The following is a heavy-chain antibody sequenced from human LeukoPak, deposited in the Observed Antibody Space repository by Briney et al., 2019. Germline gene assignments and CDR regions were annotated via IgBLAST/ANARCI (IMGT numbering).Heavy chain of an antibody. Sequence: PGGSLRLSCAASGFTFSGYAMSWVRQAPGKGLEWVSAISGSGGSTYYADSVKGRFTISRDNSKNTLYLQMNSLRAEDTAVYYCAKPLSGSYSPDYWGQGTLVTVSS. CDR1: GFTFSGYA. D-gene: IGHD1-26*01. CDR2: ISGSGGST. V-gene: IGHV3-23*01. CDR3: AKPLSGSYSPDY. J-gene: IGHJ4*02.